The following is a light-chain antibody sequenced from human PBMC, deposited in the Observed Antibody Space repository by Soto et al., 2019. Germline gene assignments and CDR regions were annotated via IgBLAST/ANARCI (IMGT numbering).Light chain of an antibody. CDR2: GNS. CDR1: SSNIGAGYD. V-gene: IGLV1-40*01. J-gene: IGLJ1*01. CDR3: QSYDSSLSGSRA. Sequence: QSVLTQPPSVSGAPGQRVTISCTGSSSNIGAGYDVHWYQQLPGTAPKLLIYGNSNRPSGVPDRFSGSKSGTSASLAITGLQAEDEADYYCQSYDSSLSGSRAFGPGTKVTVL.